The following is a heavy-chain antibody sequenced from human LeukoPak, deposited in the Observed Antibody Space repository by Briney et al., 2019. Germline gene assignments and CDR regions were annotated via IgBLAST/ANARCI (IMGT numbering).Heavy chain of an antibody. CDR3: AKRYYYDTRWAFDI. CDR1: GFTFSRYW. J-gene: IGHJ3*02. CDR2: ISGSGGST. Sequence: GGSLRLSCAASGFTFSRYWMAWVRQAPGKGLEWVSAISGSGGSTYYADSVKGRFTISRDNSKNTLYLQMNSLRAEDTAVYYCAKRYYYDTRWAFDIWGQGTMVTVSS. D-gene: IGHD3-22*01. V-gene: IGHV3-23*01.